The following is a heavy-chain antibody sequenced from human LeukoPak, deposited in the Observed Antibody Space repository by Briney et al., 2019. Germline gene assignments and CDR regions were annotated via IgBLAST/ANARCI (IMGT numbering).Heavy chain of an antibody. D-gene: IGHD6-19*01. CDR3: ALMLIAVAGTGDDAFDI. Sequence: GSLRLSCAASGFTFSSYGMHWVRQAPGKGLEWVAVISYDGSNKYYADSVKGRFTISRDNSKNTLYLQMNSLRAEDTAVYYCALMLIAVAGTGDDAFDIWGQGTMVTVSS. J-gene: IGHJ3*02. V-gene: IGHV3-30*03. CDR2: ISYDGSNK. CDR1: GFTFSSYG.